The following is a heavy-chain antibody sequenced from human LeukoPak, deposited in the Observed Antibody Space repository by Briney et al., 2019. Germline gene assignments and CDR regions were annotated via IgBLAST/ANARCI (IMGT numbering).Heavy chain of an antibody. Sequence: GGSPRLSCAASRFSFSNYWMHWVRQAPGKGLVWVSRVKSDGSNPSYADSVKGRFTISRDNAENMLYLQMNTLGAEDTAVYYCTKGIDHDYIWGSYKSYVFAIWGQGTMVTVSS. CDR3: TKGIDHDYIWGSYKSYVFAI. V-gene: IGHV3-74*01. CDR2: VKSDGSNP. D-gene: IGHD3-16*01. CDR1: RFSFSNYW. J-gene: IGHJ3*02.